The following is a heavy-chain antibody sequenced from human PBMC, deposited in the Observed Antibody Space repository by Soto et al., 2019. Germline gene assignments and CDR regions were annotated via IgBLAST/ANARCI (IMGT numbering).Heavy chain of an antibody. D-gene: IGHD3-10*01. Sequence: PSETLSLTCTVSGGSISSGDYYWSWIRQPPGKGLEWIGYIYYSGSTYYNPSLKSRVTISVDTSKSQFSLKLSSVTAADTAVYYCARDQGSYYDDAFDIWGQGTMVTVSS. CDR3: ARDQGSYYDDAFDI. CDR2: IYYSGST. J-gene: IGHJ3*02. V-gene: IGHV4-30-4*01. CDR1: GGSISSGDYY.